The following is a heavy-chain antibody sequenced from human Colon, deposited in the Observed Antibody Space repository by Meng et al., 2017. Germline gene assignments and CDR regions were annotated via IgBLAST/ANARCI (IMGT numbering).Heavy chain of an antibody. V-gene: IGHV3-23*01. D-gene: IGHD6-13*01. CDR1: GFTFSRYT. J-gene: IGHJ4*01. Sequence: GESLKISCAAPGFTFSRYTMGWVRQAPGKGLEWVSDINASDGRTYYADSVKGRFTISRDNSKNTLYLQMNSLRVEDTAVYYCARAGGTSWYDYWGQGTQVTVSS. CDR2: INASDGRT. CDR3: ARAGGTSWYDY.